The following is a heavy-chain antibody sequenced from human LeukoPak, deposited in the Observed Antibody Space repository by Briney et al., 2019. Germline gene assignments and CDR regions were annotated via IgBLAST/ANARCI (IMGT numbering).Heavy chain of an antibody. CDR2: ISYDGSNK. CDR1: GFTFSSYA. V-gene: IGHV3-30-3*01. CDR3: ARSLNYGGNSGAYFDY. D-gene: IGHD4-23*01. Sequence: GGSLRLSCAASGFTFSSYAMHWVRQAPGKGLEWVTVISYDGSNKYYADSVKDRFTISRDNSKNTLYLQMNSLRAEDTAVYYCARSLNYGGNSGAYFDYWGQGTLVTVSS. J-gene: IGHJ4*02.